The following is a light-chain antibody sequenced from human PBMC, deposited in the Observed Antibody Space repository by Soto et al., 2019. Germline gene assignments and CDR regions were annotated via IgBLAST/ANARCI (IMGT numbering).Light chain of an antibody. Sequence: IVLTQSPDTLSLSPGEGATLSCRASHSVSGRYLAWYQQKPGQAPRLLIYDASGRATGIPDRFSGSGSGTDFTLTISSLEPEDSAVYYCQQYGSSPLLTFGGGTKVEIK. J-gene: IGKJ4*01. V-gene: IGKV3-20*01. CDR1: HSVSGRY. CDR2: DAS. CDR3: QQYGSSPLLT.